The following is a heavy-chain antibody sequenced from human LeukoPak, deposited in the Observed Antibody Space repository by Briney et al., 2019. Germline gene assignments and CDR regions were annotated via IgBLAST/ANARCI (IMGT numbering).Heavy chain of an antibody. CDR3: ARQSDDTGFDP. V-gene: IGHV4-39*01. CDR2: IYYSGST. D-gene: IGHD2-8*02. J-gene: IGHJ5*02. Sequence: SETLSLTCTVSGGSISSSSYYWGWIRQPPGKGLEWIGSIYYSGSTYYNPSLKSRVTISVDTSKNQFSLKLSSVTAADTAVYYCARQSDDTGFDPWGQGTLVTVSS. CDR1: GGSISSSSYY.